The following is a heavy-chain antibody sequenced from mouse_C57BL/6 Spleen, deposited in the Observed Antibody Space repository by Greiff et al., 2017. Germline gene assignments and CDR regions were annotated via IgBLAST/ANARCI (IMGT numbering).Heavy chain of an antibody. Sequence: QVQLQQPGAELVKPGASVKLSCKASGYTFTSYWMHWVKPRPGRGLEWIGWIDPNSGGTKYNEKFKSKATLTVAKSSSTAYMQLSSLTSEDAAVDYCARSDDYVLPFDDWGKGTTVTVSS. J-gene: IGHJ1*03. D-gene: IGHD2-4*01. V-gene: IGHV1-72*01. CDR2: IDPNSGGT. CDR1: GYTFTSYW. CDR3: ARSDDYVLPFDD.